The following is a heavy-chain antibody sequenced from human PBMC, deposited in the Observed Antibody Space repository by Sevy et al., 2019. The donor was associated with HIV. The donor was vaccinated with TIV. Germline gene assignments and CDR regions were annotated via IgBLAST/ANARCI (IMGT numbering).Heavy chain of an antibody. D-gene: IGHD3-22*01. CDR1: GFTFSSYE. CDR2: VRSSGTTI. Sequence: GGSLRLSCEASGFTFSSYEMNWVRPAPGKGLEWVSYVRSSGTTIKYADSVKGRFTISRDNAKNSLYMQMNSLRAEDTAVYYCARVDANYDKGFDPWGQGTLVTVSS. J-gene: IGHJ5*02. CDR3: ARVDANYDKGFDP. V-gene: IGHV3-48*03.